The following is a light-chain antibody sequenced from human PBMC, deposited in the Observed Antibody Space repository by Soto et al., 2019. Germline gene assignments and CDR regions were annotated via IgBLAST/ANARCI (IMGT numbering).Light chain of an antibody. CDR1: QSVSSY. V-gene: IGKV3-11*01. CDR3: QQRSNWPPT. Sequence: EVVMTQSAATLPVSPGGRVTLSCRASQSVSSYLAWYQQKPGQAPRLLIYDASNRATGIPARFSGSGSGTDFTLTISSLEPEDFAVYYCQQRSNWPPTFGQGTRLEI. J-gene: IGKJ5*01. CDR2: DAS.